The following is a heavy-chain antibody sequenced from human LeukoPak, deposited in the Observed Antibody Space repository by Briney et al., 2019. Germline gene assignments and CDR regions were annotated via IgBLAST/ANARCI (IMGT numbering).Heavy chain of an antibody. J-gene: IGHJ4*02. CDR1: GYTFTSYY. CDR3: ASIVYGGNSYFDY. CDR2: INPSGGST. V-gene: IGHV1-46*01. D-gene: IGHD4-23*01. Sequence: ASVKVSCKASGYTFTSYYMHWVRQAPGQGLEWMGIINPSGGSTSYAQKFQGRVTMTRDTSTSTAYMELSSLRSEDTAVYYCASIVYGGNSYFDYWGQGTLVTVSS.